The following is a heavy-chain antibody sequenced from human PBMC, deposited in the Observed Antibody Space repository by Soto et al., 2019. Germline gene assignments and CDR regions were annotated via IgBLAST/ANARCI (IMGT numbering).Heavy chain of an antibody. J-gene: IGHJ4*02. CDR3: AKLPSSGFYYFDY. V-gene: IGHV3-23*01. D-gene: IGHD3-22*01. CDR2: ISNNGDTA. Sequence: GGSLRLSCATSGFTFSSYAMVWVRQAAEKGLEWVASISNNGDTAYYADSVKGRFTISRGNSENTLYLHMNGLRAEDTATYYCAKLPSSGFYYFDYWGQGTPVTVSS. CDR1: GFTFSSYA.